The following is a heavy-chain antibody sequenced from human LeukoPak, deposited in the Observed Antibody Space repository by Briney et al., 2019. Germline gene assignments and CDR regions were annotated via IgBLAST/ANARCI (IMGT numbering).Heavy chain of an antibody. V-gene: IGHV5-51*01. CDR2: IYPGDSDT. Sequence: GESLKISCKGSGYSFTSYCIGWVRQMPGKGLEWMGIIYPGDSDTRYSPSFQGQVTISADKSISTAYLQWSSLKASDTAMYYCARPGEVVPAAPYYFDYWGQGTLVTVSS. J-gene: IGHJ4*02. CDR1: GYSFTSYC. CDR3: ARPGEVVPAAPYYFDY. D-gene: IGHD2-2*01.